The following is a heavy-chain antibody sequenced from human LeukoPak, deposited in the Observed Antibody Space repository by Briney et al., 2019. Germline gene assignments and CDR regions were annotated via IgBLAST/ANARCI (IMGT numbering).Heavy chain of an antibody. CDR1: GGSISSSDSY. CDR2: IYYSGTT. CDR3: ASRYDLMAFDI. Sequence: PSETLSLTCTVSGGSISSSDSYWGWIRQPPGKGLEWIGNIYYSGTTYYNPSLKSRVTISVDTSKNQFSLKLSSVTAADTAVYYCASRYDLMAFDIWGQGTMVTVSS. V-gene: IGHV4-39*07. J-gene: IGHJ3*02. D-gene: IGHD2-8*01.